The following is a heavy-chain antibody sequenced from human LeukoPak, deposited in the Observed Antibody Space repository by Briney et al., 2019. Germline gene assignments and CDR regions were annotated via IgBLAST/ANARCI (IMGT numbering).Heavy chain of an antibody. J-gene: IGHJ4*02. D-gene: IGHD5-18*01. CDR1: GYSISSGYY. V-gene: IGHV4-38-2*02. CDR2: IYHSGNT. Sequence: SEPLSLTCSVSGYSISSGYYWGWIRQAPEKGLEWIGTIYHSGNTHFNPSLRSRVTISVDTSKNQFSLKLSSVTAADTAVYYCARDHGGYSYGLDYWGQGTLVTVSS. CDR3: ARDHGGYSYGLDY.